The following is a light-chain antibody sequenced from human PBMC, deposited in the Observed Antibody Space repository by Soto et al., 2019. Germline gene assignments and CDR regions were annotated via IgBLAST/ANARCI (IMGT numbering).Light chain of an antibody. J-gene: IGLJ1*01. CDR3: ESHDNSLLDTYV. Sequence: QSVLTQPPSMSGAPGQRVTISCTGSSSNIGAGYDVHWYQQLPGKAPRLLIFGNNNRPSRVPDRFSGSKSGTSASLAITGLQAEDEADYYCESHDNSLLDTYVFGNGTKLTVL. V-gene: IGLV1-40*01. CDR1: SSNIGAGYD. CDR2: GNN.